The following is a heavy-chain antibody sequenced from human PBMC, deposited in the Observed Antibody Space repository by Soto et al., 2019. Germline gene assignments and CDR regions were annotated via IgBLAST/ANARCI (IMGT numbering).Heavy chain of an antibody. J-gene: IGHJ3*02. D-gene: IGHD4-17*01. CDR1: GFTFSGFG. Sequence: QVQLVESGGGVVQPGTSLRLSCEASGFTFSGFGMHWVRQAPGKGLEWVAVIWYDGSKKYYADCVKGRFTISRDNSKNALNLQMNSLRLEDTAVSYCASGRGGSYGGNSAHFDIWGQGTLVTVSS. V-gene: IGHV3-33*01. CDR2: IWYDGSKK. CDR3: ASGRGGSYGGNSAHFDI.